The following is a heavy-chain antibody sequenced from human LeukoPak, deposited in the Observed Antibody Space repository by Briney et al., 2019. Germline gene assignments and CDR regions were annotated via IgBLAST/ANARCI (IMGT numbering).Heavy chain of an antibody. Sequence: ASVKVSCKAPGDTFSGFYMRWVRQAPGQGLEWMGWIDPYSGGTSYPQKFQGRVSMTRDTSISTVYMELSRLTSADTAVYYCARDSAGHEPPFDSWGQGTLVSVSS. D-gene: IGHD1-14*01. V-gene: IGHV1-2*02. CDR3: ARDSAGHEPPFDS. J-gene: IGHJ4*02. CDR2: IDPYSGGT. CDR1: GDTFSGFY.